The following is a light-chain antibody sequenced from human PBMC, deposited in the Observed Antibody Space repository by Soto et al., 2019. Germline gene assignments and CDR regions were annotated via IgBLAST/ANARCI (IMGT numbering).Light chain of an antibody. CDR2: RAS. CDR1: QSVSSNY. Sequence: EIVMTQSPGTLSLSPGERATLSCRASQSVSSNYLAWYQQKPGQAPRLLIYRASTRATDIPDRFSGSGSGTDFTLTISRLEPADFAVYSCQQYGSSPPWTFGQGTKVEIK. J-gene: IGKJ1*01. V-gene: IGKV3-20*01. CDR3: QQYGSSPPWT.